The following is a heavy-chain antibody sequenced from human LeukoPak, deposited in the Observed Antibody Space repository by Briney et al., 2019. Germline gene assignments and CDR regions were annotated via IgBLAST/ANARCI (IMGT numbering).Heavy chain of an antibody. CDR3: ARVVRYYSGGSCYPVYFDY. CDR1: GGSFSGYY. Sequence: SETLSLTCAVYGGSFSGYYWSWIRQPPGKGLEWIGEINHSGSTNYNPSLKSRVTISVDTSKNQFSLKLSSVTAADTAVYYCARVVRYYSGGSCYPVYFDYWGQGTLVTVSS. CDR2: INHSGST. D-gene: IGHD2-15*01. V-gene: IGHV4-34*01. J-gene: IGHJ4*02.